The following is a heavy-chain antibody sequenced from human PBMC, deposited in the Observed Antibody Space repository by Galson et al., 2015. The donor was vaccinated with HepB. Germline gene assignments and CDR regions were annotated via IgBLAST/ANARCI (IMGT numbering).Heavy chain of an antibody. CDR3: ARRFSYYYYGMDV. D-gene: IGHD3-3*01. V-gene: IGHV3-30-3*01. Sequence: SLRLSCAAYAFTFSSSAMHWVGQAPGKGLEWVAVISYDGSNKYYADSVKGRFTISRDNSKHTLYLQMNSLRAEDTAVYYCARRFSYYYYGMDVWGQGTTVTVSS. CDR1: AFTFSSSA. J-gene: IGHJ6*02. CDR2: ISYDGSNK.